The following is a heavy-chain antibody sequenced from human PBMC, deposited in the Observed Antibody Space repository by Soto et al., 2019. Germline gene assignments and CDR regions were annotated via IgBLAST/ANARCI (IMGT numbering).Heavy chain of an antibody. CDR2: ISSSSTI. Sequence: GGSLRLSCAASGFTFSSYSMNWVRQAPGKGLEWVSYISSSSTIYYADSVKGRFTISRDNAKNSLYLQMNSLRDEDTAVYYCARESRFLEWLSLNWFDPWGQRTLVTVSS. V-gene: IGHV3-48*02. CDR3: ARESRFLEWLSLNWFDP. CDR1: GFTFSSYS. D-gene: IGHD3-3*01. J-gene: IGHJ5*02.